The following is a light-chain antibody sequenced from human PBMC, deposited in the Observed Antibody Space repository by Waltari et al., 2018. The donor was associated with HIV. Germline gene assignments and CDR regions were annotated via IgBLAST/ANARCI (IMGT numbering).Light chain of an antibody. V-gene: IGLV2-23*02. CDR2: EVI. J-gene: IGLJ1*01. CDR1: SSDVGNYNV. CDR3: CSYAGSSTHV. Sequence: QSALTQPASVSGSPGQSITISCTGTSSDVGNYNVVSWYQQHPGKAPKLMIYEVIKRPSGVSKRFSGSKSGNTASLTISGLQAEDEADYSCCSYAGSSTHVFGTGTKVTVL.